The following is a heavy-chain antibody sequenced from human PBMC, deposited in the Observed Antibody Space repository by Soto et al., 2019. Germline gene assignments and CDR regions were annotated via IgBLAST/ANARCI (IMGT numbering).Heavy chain of an antibody. V-gene: IGHV3-30*03. D-gene: IGHD2-15*01. Sequence: QVQLVESGGGVVQPGRSLRLSCAASGFTFISYGMHWVRQAPGKGLEWLAVMSYDGRDKYYADSVRGRFTISRDNSKNTVYLQLSSLRVEDTAVYYCAEARSGSWHEGYYFDNWGQGTLAPASS. CDR2: MSYDGRDK. CDR1: GFTFISYG. CDR3: AEARSGSWHEGYYFDN. J-gene: IGHJ4*02.